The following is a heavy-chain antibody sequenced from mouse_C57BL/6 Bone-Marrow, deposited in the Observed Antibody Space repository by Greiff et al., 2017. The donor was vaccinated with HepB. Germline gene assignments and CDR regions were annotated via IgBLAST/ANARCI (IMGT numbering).Heavy chain of an antibody. D-gene: IGHD1-1*01. CDR2: ISSGGSYT. CDR1: GFTFSSYG. CDR3: ASPYYYGSLYAMDY. J-gene: IGHJ4*01. V-gene: IGHV5-6*02. Sequence: DVMLVESGGDLVKPGGSLKLSCAASGFTFSSYGMSWVRQTPDKRLEWVATISSGGSYTYYPDSVKGRFTISRDNAKNTLYLQMSSLKSEDTAMYYCASPYYYGSLYAMDYWGQGTSVTVSS.